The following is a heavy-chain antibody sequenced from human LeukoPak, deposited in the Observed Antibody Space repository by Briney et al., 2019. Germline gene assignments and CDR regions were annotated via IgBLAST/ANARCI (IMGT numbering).Heavy chain of an antibody. D-gene: IGHD6-19*01. CDR3: ARDLEQWHPQWRYYYYGMDV. J-gene: IGHJ6*02. CDR2: VYYSGST. V-gene: IGHV4-59*01. CDR1: GGSISSYY. Sequence: SETLSLTCTVSGGSISSYYWSWIRQPPGKGLEWIGYVYYSGSTNYNPSLRSRVTISVDTSKNQFSLKLSSVTAADTAVYYCARDLEQWHPQWRYYYYGMDVWGQGTTVTVSS.